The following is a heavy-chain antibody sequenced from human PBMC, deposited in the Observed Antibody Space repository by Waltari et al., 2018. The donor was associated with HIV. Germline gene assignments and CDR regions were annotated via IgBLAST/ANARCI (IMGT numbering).Heavy chain of an antibody. CDR1: GGSISNGSYY. CDR2: IYSSGNT. V-gene: IGHV4-61*02. D-gene: IGHD5-12*01. CDR3: ARGRFEGYILYYYYGMDV. J-gene: IGHJ6*02. Sequence: QVQLQESGPGLVKPSQTLSLTCTVSGGSISNGSYYWNWIRQPAGKGLEWIGRIYSSGNTNYNPSLKSRVTISVDTSKNQFSLKLSSVTAADTAAYYCARGRFEGYILYYYYGMDVWGQGTTVSVSS.